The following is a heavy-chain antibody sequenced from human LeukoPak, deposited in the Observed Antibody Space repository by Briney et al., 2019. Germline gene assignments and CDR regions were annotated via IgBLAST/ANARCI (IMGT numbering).Heavy chain of an antibody. D-gene: IGHD1-7*01. Sequence: GGSLRLSCAASGFTFDDYAMYWVRQAPGKGLEWVSLISGDGGSTYYADSVKGRFTISRDNSKNSLYLQMNSLRTEDTALYYCARTLGYNWNYGFGYWGQGTLVTVSS. CDR3: ARTLGYNWNYGFGY. CDR2: ISGDGGST. CDR1: GFTFDDYA. J-gene: IGHJ4*02. V-gene: IGHV3-43*02.